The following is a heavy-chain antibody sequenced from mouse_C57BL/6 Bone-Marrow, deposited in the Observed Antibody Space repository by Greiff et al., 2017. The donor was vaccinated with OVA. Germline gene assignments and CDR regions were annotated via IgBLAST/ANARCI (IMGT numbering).Heavy chain of an antibody. Sequence: VQLQQSGAELVRPGASVKLSCTASGFNIKDDYMHWVKQRPEQGLEWIGWIDPENGDTEYASKFQGKATITADTSSNTAYLQLSSLTSEDNAVYYCTIYDGYFLFAYWGQGTLVTVSA. CDR1: GFNIKDDY. CDR3: TIYDGYFLFAY. CDR2: IDPENGDT. V-gene: IGHV14-4*01. D-gene: IGHD2-3*01. J-gene: IGHJ3*01.